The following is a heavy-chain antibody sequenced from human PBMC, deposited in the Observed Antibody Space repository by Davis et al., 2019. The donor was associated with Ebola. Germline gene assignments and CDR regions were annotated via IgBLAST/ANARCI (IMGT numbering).Heavy chain of an antibody. CDR3: TSTLALRYFDWLFGGYY. D-gene: IGHD3-9*01. CDR1: GITFRDHA. J-gene: IGHJ4*02. CDR2: IRSEAYSGTT. Sequence: PGGSLRLSCTASGITFRDHALSWVRQAPGKGLEWLGFIRSEAYSGTTEYAASVKGRFAISRDDSKSIAYLQMNSLKTEDTAVYYCTSTLALRYFDWLFGGYYWGQGTLVTVSS. V-gene: IGHV3-49*04.